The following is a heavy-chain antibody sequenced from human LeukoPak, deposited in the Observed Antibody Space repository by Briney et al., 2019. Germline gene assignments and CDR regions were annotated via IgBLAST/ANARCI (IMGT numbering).Heavy chain of an antibody. D-gene: IGHD3-10*01. CDR1: GFTFGDYA. Sequence: GGSLRLSCTASGFTFGDYAMSWVRQAPGKGLEWVGFIRSKAYGGTTEYAASVKGRFTFSRDDSKSIAYLQMNSLKTEDTAVYYCTRYYYGSGSYYNNWFDPWGQGTLVTVSS. CDR2: IRSKAYGGTT. V-gene: IGHV3-49*04. CDR3: TRYYYGSGSYYNNWFDP. J-gene: IGHJ5*02.